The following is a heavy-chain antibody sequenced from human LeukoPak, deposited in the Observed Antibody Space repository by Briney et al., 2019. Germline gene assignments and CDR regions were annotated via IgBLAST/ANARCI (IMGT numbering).Heavy chain of an antibody. V-gene: IGHV3-30-3*01. D-gene: IGHD3-22*01. J-gene: IGHJ4*02. CDR2: ISYDGSNK. CDR1: GFTFSSYA. Sequence: GGSLRLSCAASGFTFSSYAMHWVRQAPGKGLEWVAVISYDGSNKYYADSVKGRFTISRDNSKNTLYLQMNSLRAEDTAVYYCARVLYYYDSSSPFDYWGQGTLVTVSS. CDR3: ARVLYYYDSSSPFDY.